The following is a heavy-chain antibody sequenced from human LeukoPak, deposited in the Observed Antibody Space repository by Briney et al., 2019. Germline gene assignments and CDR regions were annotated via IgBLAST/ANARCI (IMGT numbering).Heavy chain of an antibody. V-gene: IGHV4-34*01. CDR1: GGSFSGYY. J-gene: IGHJ4*02. CDR3: ASSYYDFWSGYWAFDY. Sequence: SETLSLTCAVYGGSFSGYYWSWIRQPPGKGLEWIGEINHSGSTNYNPSLKSRVTISVDTSKNQFSLKLSSVTAADTAVYYCASSYYDFWSGYWAFDYWGQGTLVTVSS. CDR2: INHSGST. D-gene: IGHD3-3*01.